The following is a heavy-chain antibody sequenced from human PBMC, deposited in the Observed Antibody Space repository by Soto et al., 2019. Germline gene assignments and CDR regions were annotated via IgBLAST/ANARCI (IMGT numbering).Heavy chain of an antibody. D-gene: IGHD2-15*01. CDR1: GFTFSSYG. J-gene: IGHJ4*02. CDR3: ARDSSPMVTTPYYFDY. Sequence: GGSLRLSCAASGFTFSSYGMHWVRQAPGKGLEWVAVIWYDGSNKYYADSVKGRFTISRDNSKNTLYLQMNSLRAEDTAVYYCARDSSPMVTTPYYFDYWGQGTLVTVSS. V-gene: IGHV3-33*01. CDR2: IWYDGSNK.